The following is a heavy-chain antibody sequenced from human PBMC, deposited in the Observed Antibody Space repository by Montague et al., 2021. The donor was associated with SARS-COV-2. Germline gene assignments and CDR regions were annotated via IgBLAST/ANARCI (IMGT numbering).Heavy chain of an antibody. CDR3: ARVPGSWPPRNWFDP. CDR2: INHSGST. V-gene: IGHV4-34*01. J-gene: IGHJ5*02. Sequence: SETRSLTCAVYGGSFSGYYWTWIRQSPRKGLEWIGEINHSGSTNYNPSLKSRVTISVDTSKNQFSLKLSSVTAADTAVYYCARVPGSWPPRNWFDPWGQGTLVTVSS. D-gene: IGHD6-13*01. CDR1: GGSFSGYY.